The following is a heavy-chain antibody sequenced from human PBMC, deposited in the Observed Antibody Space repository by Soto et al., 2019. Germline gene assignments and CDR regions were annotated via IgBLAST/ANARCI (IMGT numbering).Heavy chain of an antibody. CDR1: GYSFTNYW. CDR3: ARHFYGILTGNNWFDP. CDR2: IDPSDSYT. D-gene: IGHD3-9*01. J-gene: IGHJ5*02. Sequence: EVQLVQSGTEVKKPGESLRISCKGSGYSFTNYWISWVRQMPGKGLEWMGKIDPSDSYTNYSPSFQGHVSISADKSINTAYLQWSSLKASDTAVYFCARHFYGILTGNNWFDPWGQGTLVTVSS. V-gene: IGHV5-10-1*03.